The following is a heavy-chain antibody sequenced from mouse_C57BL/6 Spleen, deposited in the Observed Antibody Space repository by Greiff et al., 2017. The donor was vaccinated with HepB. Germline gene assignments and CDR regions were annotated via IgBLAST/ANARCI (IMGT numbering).Heavy chain of an antibody. D-gene: IGHD2-1*01. CDR3: AIRGFYYGNFDY. J-gene: IGHJ2*01. V-gene: IGHV5-12*01. CDR2: ISNGGGST. CDR1: GFTFSDYY. Sequence: EVKLVESGGGLVQPGGSLKLSCAASGFTFSDYYMYWVRQTPEKRLEWVAYISNGGGSTYYPDTVKGRFTISRDNAKNTLYLQMSRLKSEDTAMYYCAIRGFYYGNFDYWGQGTTLTVSS.